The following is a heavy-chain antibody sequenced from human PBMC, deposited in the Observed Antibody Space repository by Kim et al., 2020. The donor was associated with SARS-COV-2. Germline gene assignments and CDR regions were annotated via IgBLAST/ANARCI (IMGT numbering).Heavy chain of an antibody. V-gene: IGHV4-59*08. Sequence: SETLSLTCTVSGGSISSYYWSWIRQPPGKGLEWIGYMYYSGSTNYNPSLKSRVTISVDTSKNQFSLKLSSVTAADTAVFYCARVQLVPSYSYYYLDVWGKGTTVTVSS. CDR1: GGSISSYY. CDR3: ARVQLVPSYSYYYLDV. D-gene: IGHD6-13*01. CDR2: MYYSGST. J-gene: IGHJ6*03.